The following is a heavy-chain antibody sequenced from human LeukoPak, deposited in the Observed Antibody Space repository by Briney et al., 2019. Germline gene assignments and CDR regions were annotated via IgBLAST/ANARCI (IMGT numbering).Heavy chain of an antibody. J-gene: IGHJ4*02. V-gene: IGHV3-21*01. CDR1: GFTFSSYS. CDR3: ARDTAGYGDY. Sequence: GGSLRLSCAASGFTFSSYSMNWVRQAPGKGLEWVSSISSSSSYIYYADSVKGRFTISRDNAKNSLYLQMNSVRAEDTAVYYCARDTAGYGDYWGQGTLVTVSS. CDR2: ISSSSSYI. D-gene: IGHD3-9*01.